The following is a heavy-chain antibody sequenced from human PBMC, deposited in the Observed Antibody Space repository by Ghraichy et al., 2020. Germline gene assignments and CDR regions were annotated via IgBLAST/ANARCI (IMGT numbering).Heavy chain of an antibody. CDR1: GYSISSGYY. V-gene: IGHV4-38-2*01. Sequence: SETLSLTCAVSGYSISSGYYWGWIRQPPGKGLEWIGSLYHSGSTYYNPSLQSRVTISVDTSKNQFSLKLSSVTAADTAVYYCARVGMSYNPLAFYYHYYMDVWGKGTTVTVSS. J-gene: IGHJ6*03. CDR2: LYHSGST. D-gene: IGHD1-26*01. CDR3: ARVGMSYNPLAFYYHYYMDV.